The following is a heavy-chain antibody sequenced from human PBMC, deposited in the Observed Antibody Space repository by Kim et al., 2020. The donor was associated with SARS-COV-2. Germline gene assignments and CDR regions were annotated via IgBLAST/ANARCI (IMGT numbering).Heavy chain of an antibody. J-gene: IGHJ4*02. CDR3: AGVNYYGSGSLFDY. Sequence: GGSLRLSCAASGFTFSDYYMSWIRQAPGKGLEWVSYIGSSGSTIYYADSVRGRFTISRDNAKNSLYLQMNSLRAEDTAVYYCAGVNYYGSGSLFDYWGQGPLVTVSS. D-gene: IGHD3-10*01. V-gene: IGHV3-11*04. CDR1: GFTFSDYY. CDR2: IGSSGSTI.